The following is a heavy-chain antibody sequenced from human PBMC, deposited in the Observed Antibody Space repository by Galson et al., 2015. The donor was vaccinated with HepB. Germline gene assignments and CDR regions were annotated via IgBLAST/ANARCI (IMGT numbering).Heavy chain of an antibody. D-gene: IGHD3-22*01. J-gene: IGHJ3*02. CDR3: ARELYDNPCCAFAT. Sequence: SLRLSCAASGLSVSSNYMSWVRQAPGKGLEWVAVIYSNGYTNYADSVKGRFIVSKDNSKNTLFLQMNSLRAEDTAVYYCARELYDNPCCAFATWGQGTMVTVSS. CDR2: IYSNGYT. V-gene: IGHV3-66*01. CDR1: GLSVSSNY.